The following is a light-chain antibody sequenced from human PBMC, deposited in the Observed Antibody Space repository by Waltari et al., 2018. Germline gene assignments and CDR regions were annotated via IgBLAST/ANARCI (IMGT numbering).Light chain of an antibody. V-gene: IGKV3-20*01. CDR2: GAS. CDR1: QSVSNSY. J-gene: IGKJ3*01. CDR3: PHYGSPVPT. Sequence: IVLTQSPGTRSLSPGERATLYCRASQSVSNSYLAWYQQKPGQAPRLILYGASSRATGIPNRFTGSGSGTDSTLTITKLQPEDFAVYYCPHYGSPVPTFGPGTKVDI.